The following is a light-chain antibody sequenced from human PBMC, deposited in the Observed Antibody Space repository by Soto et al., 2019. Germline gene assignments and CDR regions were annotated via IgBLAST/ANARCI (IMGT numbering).Light chain of an antibody. V-gene: IGLV1-40*01. Sequence: QSVLTQPPSVSGAPGQRVTISCTGSSSNIGANYDVHWYQQLPRTAPKLLIYGNSNRPSGVPDRFSGSKSDTSASLAITGLQAEDEADYYCQSYDISLSAVIFGGGTKLTVL. CDR3: QSYDISLSAVI. CDR1: SSNIGANYD. CDR2: GNS. J-gene: IGLJ2*01.